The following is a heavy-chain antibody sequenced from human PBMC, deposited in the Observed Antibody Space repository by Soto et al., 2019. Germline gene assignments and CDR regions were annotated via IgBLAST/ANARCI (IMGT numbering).Heavy chain of an antibody. CDR1: GGSISRYY. V-gene: IGHV4-59*01. D-gene: IGHD2-21*02. CDR3: ARDLWGYCGTDCYPLDV. CDR2: MYNTGST. Sequence: SETLSLTCTVSGGSISRYYWSWIRQPPGKGLEWIGYMYNTGSTVYNPSFKSRVTISVDTSKNQFSLKLNSVTAADTSVYYCARDLWGYCGTDCYPLDVWGQWTTVTVSS. J-gene: IGHJ6*02.